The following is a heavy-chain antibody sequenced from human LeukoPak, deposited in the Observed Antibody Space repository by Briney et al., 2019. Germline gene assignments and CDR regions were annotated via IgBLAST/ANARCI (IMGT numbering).Heavy chain of an antibody. Sequence: GGSLRLSCAASGFTFSSYSMNWVRQAPGKGLEWVSYISSSSSTIYYADSVKGRFTISRDNAKNSLYLQMNSLRAEDTAVYYCAREPETYYYYYMDVWGKGTTVTVSS. V-gene: IGHV3-48*01. CDR3: AREPETYYYYYMDV. CDR1: GFTFSSYS. J-gene: IGHJ6*03. CDR2: ISSSSSTI.